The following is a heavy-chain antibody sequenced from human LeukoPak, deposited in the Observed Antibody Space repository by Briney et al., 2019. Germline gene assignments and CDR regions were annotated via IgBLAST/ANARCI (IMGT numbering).Heavy chain of an antibody. CDR3: ARRSNTMIVAGAFDI. Sequence: PSETLSLTCTVSGGSISSYYWSWIRQPPGKGLEWIGYIYYSGSTNYNPSLKSRVTISADTSKNQFSLKLSSVTAADTAVYYCARRSNTMIVAGAFDIWGQGTMVTVSS. D-gene: IGHD3-22*01. J-gene: IGHJ3*02. CDR2: IYYSGST. CDR1: GGSISSYY. V-gene: IGHV4-59*08.